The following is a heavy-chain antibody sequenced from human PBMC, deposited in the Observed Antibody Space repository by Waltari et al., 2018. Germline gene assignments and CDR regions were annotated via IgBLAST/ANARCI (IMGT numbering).Heavy chain of an antibody. J-gene: IGHJ4*02. CDR3: ARLPVDGDGGYYDY. D-gene: IGHD4-17*01. CDR2: IQHSGNM. V-gene: IGHV4-39*02. Sequence: WGWIRQPPGKGLEWIGNIQHSGNMFSNPSLKSRVTMSVDRSKNHFSLNLTSVATADTAVYFCARLPVDGDGGYYDYWGQGTLVIVSS.